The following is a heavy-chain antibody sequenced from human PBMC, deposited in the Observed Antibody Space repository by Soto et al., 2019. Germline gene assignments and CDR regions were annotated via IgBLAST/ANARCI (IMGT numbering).Heavy chain of an antibody. CDR1: GGSISSSSYY. D-gene: IGHD2-15*01. CDR2: IYYSGST. V-gene: IGHV4-39*01. CDR3: ARHEVDLVVEVAALNAFDI. J-gene: IGHJ3*02. Sequence: SETLSLTCTVSGGSISSSSYYWGWIRQPPGKGLEWIGSIYYSGSTYYNPSLKSRVTISVDTSKNQFSLKLSSVTAADTAVYYCARHEVDLVVEVAALNAFDIWGQGAMVT.